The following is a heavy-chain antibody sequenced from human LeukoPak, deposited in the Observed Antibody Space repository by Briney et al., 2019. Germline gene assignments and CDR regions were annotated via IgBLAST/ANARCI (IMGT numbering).Heavy chain of an antibody. CDR2: IYYSGST. J-gene: IGHJ4*02. V-gene: IGHV4-59*12. Sequence: SETLSLTCTVSGGSISSYYWSWIRQPPAKGLEWIGYIYYSGSTNYNPSLKSRVTISVDTSKNQFSLKLTSVTAADTAIYYCSRESGAFCPFGYWGQGTLVIVPS. CDR1: GGSISSYY. D-gene: IGHD1-26*01. CDR3: SRESGAFCPFGY.